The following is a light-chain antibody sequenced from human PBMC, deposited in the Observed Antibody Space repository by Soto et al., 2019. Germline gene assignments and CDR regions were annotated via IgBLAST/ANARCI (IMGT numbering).Light chain of an antibody. J-gene: IGLJ2*01. Sequence: QSVLTQPPSVSAAPGQRVTISCSGSSSNIGNNYVSWYQQLPGTAPKLLIYDNNKRPSGIPDRFSRSKSGTSATLGITGLQTGDEADYYCETWDSSLSAGVFGGGTKLTVL. CDR1: SSNIGNNY. CDR3: ETWDSSLSAGV. V-gene: IGLV1-51*01. CDR2: DNN.